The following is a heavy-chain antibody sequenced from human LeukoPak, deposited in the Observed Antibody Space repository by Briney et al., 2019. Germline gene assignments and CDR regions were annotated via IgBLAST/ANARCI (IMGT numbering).Heavy chain of an antibody. J-gene: IGHJ3*02. Sequence: ASVKVSCKASGYTFTSYGISWVRQAPGQGLEWMGWMNPNSGNTGYAQKFQGRVTMTRNTSISTAYMELSSLRSEDTAVYYCARGFMGSGYAVSIWGQGTMVTVSS. D-gene: IGHD5-12*01. V-gene: IGHV1-8*02. CDR3: ARGFMGSGYAVSI. CDR2: MNPNSGNT. CDR1: GYTFTSYG.